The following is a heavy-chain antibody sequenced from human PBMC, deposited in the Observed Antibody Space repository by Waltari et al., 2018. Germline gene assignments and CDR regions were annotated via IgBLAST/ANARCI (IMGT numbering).Heavy chain of an antibody. Sequence: QVQLQQWGAGLLKPSETLSLTCAVYGGSFSGYYWSWLRPPPGKGLEWIGEINHSGSTNYNPSLKSRVTISVDTSKNQFSLKLSSVTAADTAVYYCARGFSKAQWLLDDAFDIWGQGTMVTVSS. V-gene: IGHV4-34*01. CDR2: INHSGST. CDR3: ARGFSKAQWLLDDAFDI. J-gene: IGHJ3*02. D-gene: IGHD5-12*01. CDR1: GGSFSGYY.